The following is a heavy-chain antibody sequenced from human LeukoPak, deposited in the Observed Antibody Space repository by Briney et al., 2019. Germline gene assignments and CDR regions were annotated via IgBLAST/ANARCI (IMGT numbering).Heavy chain of an antibody. CDR2: ISAYNGNT. D-gene: IGHD3-10*01. J-gene: IGHJ6*02. Sequence: ASVKVSCKASGFPFIYYGISWVRQAPGQGLEWMGWISAYNGNTNYAQKFQGRVTMTTDTSTSTAYMELRSLRSDDTAVYYCARDTEGGILWFGSLGYYGMDVWGQGTTVTVSS. CDR1: GFPFIYYG. CDR3: ARDTEGGILWFGSLGYYGMDV. V-gene: IGHV1-18*01.